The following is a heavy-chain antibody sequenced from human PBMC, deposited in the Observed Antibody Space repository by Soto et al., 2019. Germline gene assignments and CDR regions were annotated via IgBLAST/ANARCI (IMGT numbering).Heavy chain of an antibody. Sequence: ESLKISCKGSGYSFTSYWISWVRQMPGKGLEWMGRIDPSDSYTNYSPSFQGHVTISADKSISTAYLQWSSLKASDTAMYYCARQDSSGYFLRVGYYYGMDVWGQGTTVTVSS. CDR3: ARQDSSGYFLRVGYYYGMDV. V-gene: IGHV5-10-1*01. CDR1: GYSFTSYW. D-gene: IGHD3-22*01. CDR2: IDPSDSYT. J-gene: IGHJ6*02.